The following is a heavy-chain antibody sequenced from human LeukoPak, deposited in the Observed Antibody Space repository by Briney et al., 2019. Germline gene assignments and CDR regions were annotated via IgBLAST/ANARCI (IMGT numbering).Heavy chain of an antibody. CDR3: ASMYYYDSSGYYS. CDR1: GGSISSGSYY. J-gene: IGHJ5*02. Sequence: SQTLSLTXTVSGGSISSGSYYWSWIRQPAGKGLEWIGRIYTSGSTNYNPSLKSRVTISVDTSKNQFSLKLSSVTAADTAVYYCASMYYYDSSGYYSWGQGTLVTVSS. D-gene: IGHD3-22*01. CDR2: IYTSGST. V-gene: IGHV4-61*02.